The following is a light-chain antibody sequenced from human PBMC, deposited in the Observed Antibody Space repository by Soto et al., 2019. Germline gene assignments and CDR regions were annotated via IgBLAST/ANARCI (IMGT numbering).Light chain of an antibody. V-gene: IGLV2-14*01. CDR2: EVS. J-gene: IGLJ1*01. Sequence: QSALTQPASVSGSPGQSITISCTGTSSDVGGYNYVSWYQQHPGKAPKLMISEVSNRPSGVSNRFSGSKSGNTASLTISGLKAEDEADYCCSSYGSTSTRYVFGTGTKLTVL. CDR3: SSYGSTSTRYV. CDR1: SSDVGGYNY.